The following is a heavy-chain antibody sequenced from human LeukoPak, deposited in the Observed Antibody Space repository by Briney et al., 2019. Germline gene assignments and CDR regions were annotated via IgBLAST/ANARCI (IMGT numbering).Heavy chain of an antibody. CDR1: GFTFSSYE. V-gene: IGHV3-48*03. CDR2: ISISGSTI. Sequence: GGSLRLSCAASGFTFSSYEMNWVRQAPGKGLEWVSYISISGSTIYNADSVKGRFTISRDSAKNSLYLQMNSLRAEDTAVYYCVRGGGSCCPFNAFDIWGQGTMVTVSS. J-gene: IGHJ3*02. D-gene: IGHD2-15*01. CDR3: VRGGGSCCPFNAFDI.